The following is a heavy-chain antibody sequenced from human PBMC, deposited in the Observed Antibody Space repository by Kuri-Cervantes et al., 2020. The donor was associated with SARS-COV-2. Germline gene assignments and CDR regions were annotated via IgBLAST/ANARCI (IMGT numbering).Heavy chain of an antibody. J-gene: IGHJ6*03. Sequence: GESLKISCAASGFTFSSYAMHWVRQAPGKGLEWVSAISGSGGSTYYADSVKGRFTISRDNSKNTLYLQMNSLRAEDTAVYYCAKCRVVPAQRGLYYMDVWGKGTTVTVSS. CDR3: AKCRVVPAQRGLYYMDV. CDR1: GFTFSSYA. CDR2: ISGSGGST. D-gene: IGHD2-2*01. V-gene: IGHV3-23*01.